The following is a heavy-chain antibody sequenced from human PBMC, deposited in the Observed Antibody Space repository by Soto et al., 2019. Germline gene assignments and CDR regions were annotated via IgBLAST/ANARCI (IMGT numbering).Heavy chain of an antibody. V-gene: IGHV3-73*02. J-gene: IGHJ4*02. Sequence: EVQLVESGGGLVQPGGSLKLSCAASGFTFSGSAMHWVRQASGKGLEWVGRIRSKANSYATAYAASEKGRFTISRDDSKNTAYLQMNSLKTEDTAVYYCTSSRIDYYDSSGYFDYWGQGTLVTVSS. CDR2: IRSKANSYAT. D-gene: IGHD3-22*01. CDR3: TSSRIDYYDSSGYFDY. CDR1: GFTFSGSA.